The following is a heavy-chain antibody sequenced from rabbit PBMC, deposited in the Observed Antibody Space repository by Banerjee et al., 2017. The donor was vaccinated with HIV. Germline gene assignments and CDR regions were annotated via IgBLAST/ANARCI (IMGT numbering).Heavy chain of an antibody. CDR2: IYLGSSESS. CDR3: ARDWGAYAGHGYATGWLDL. V-gene: IGHV1S40*01. J-gene: IGHJ5*01. CDR1: GFPFSNKYV. D-gene: IGHD6-1*01. Sequence: ASGFPFSNKYVMCWVRQAPGKGLEWIACIYLGSSESSDYANWAKGRFTITKTSSTTVTLQMTSLTAADTATYFCARDWGAYAGHGYATGWLDLWGQGTLVTVS.